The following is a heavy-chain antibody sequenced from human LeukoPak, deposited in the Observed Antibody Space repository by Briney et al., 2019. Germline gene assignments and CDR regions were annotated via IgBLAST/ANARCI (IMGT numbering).Heavy chain of an antibody. D-gene: IGHD3-3*01. V-gene: IGHV3-23*01. CDR2: ISGSGDST. J-gene: IGHJ3*02. CDR1: GFTFSNYA. Sequence: PGGSLRLSCAASGFTFSNYAMSWVRQAPGKGLEWVSAISGSGDSTYYADSVKGRFTISRDNSKNTLYLQMNSLRAEDTAVYYCAKDHYDFWSGYTGSAFDIWGQGTMVTVSS. CDR3: AKDHYDFWSGYTGSAFDI.